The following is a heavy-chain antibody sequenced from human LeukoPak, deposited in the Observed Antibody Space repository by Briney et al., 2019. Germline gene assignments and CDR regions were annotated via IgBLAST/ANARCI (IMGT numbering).Heavy chain of an antibody. Sequence: PGGSLRLSCAASGFTFSSYAMSWVRQAPGKGLEWVSAISGSGGSTYYADSVKGRFTISRDNSKNTLYLQMNSLRAEDTAVYYCAKVGRQLVAPDHAFDIWGQGTMVTVSS. CDR2: ISGSGGST. V-gene: IGHV3-23*01. J-gene: IGHJ3*02. CDR3: AKVGRQLVAPDHAFDI. CDR1: GFTFSSYA. D-gene: IGHD6-13*01.